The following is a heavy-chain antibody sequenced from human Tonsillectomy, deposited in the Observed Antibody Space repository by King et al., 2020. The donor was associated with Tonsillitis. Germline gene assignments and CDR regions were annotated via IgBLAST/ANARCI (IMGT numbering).Heavy chain of an antibody. CDR3: ARDVPYSYCGGDCYAFDY. Sequence: QLVQSGGGLVKPGGSLRLSCAASGFTFSSYSMNWVRQAPGKGLEWVSSISSSSSYIYYADSVKGRFTISRDNAKNSLYLQMNSLRAGDTAVYYCARDVPYSYCGGDCYAFDYWGQGTLVTVSS. V-gene: IGHV3-21*01. CDR2: ISSSSSYI. D-gene: IGHD2-21*02. CDR1: GFTFSSYS. J-gene: IGHJ4*02.